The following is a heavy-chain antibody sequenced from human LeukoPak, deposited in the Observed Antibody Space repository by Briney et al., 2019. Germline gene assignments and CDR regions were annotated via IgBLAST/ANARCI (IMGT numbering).Heavy chain of an antibody. Sequence: SETLSLTCAVSGCSISSSSYYWGWIRQPPGKGLEWIGSIYYSGSTYYNPSLKSRVTISVDTSKNQFSLKLSSVTAADTAVYYCASLSMVRGVTVNYWGQGTLVTVSS. CDR1: GCSISSSSYY. CDR3: ASLSMVRGVTVNY. V-gene: IGHV4-39*01. D-gene: IGHD3-10*01. CDR2: IYYSGST. J-gene: IGHJ4*02.